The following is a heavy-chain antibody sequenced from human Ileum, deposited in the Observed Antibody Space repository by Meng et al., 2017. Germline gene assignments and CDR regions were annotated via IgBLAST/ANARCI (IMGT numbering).Heavy chain of an antibody. CDR3: ARDLAYCSGGRCYSHTGIDY. CDR1: GFTFSDYA. V-gene: IGHV3-30*01. Sequence: GESLKLSCVGSGFTFSDYAMEWVRQAPGKGLEWVGRISYDGSEKYDADSMKGRITISRDNSKNTLYLEMNSWRAEDTAVYYCARDLAYCSGGRCYSHTGIDYWGQGTLVTVS. J-gene: IGHJ4*02. D-gene: IGHD2-15*01. CDR2: ISYDGSEK.